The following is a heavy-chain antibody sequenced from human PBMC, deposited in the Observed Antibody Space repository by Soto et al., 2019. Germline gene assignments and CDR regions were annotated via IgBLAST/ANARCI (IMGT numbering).Heavy chain of an antibody. CDR3: AHRRERTPDRDDAYDV. Sequence: QITLKESGPTLVKPTQTLTLTCIFSGFSLSTSGVGVGWIRQPPGKSLEWLALIYWDDDKRYNPSLKSRLTPTKDTSKSQVVPTMTNMAPVDTATYYCAHRRERTPDRDDAYDVWGHGTLVVVSS. V-gene: IGHV2-5*02. J-gene: IGHJ3*01. CDR2: IYWDDDK. D-gene: IGHD2-2*01. CDR1: GFSLSTSGVG.